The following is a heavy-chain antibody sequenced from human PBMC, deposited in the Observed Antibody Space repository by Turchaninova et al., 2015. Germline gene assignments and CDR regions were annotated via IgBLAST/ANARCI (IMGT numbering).Heavy chain of an antibody. Sequence: EVQVLESGGGLVQPGGSLRLSCAASGFTFSRYGMSWVRQAPGKGLEWVSGVSRVGRSTNAASVKGRLTSSRDSSKKTLYLQMSSLRVEETAVYYCAKSRSRDSASIDYWGQGTLVTVSS. V-gene: IGHV3-23*01. CDR1: GFTFSRYG. CDR3: AKSRSRDSASIDY. J-gene: IGHJ4*02. D-gene: IGHD2-21*01. CDR2: VSRVGRST.